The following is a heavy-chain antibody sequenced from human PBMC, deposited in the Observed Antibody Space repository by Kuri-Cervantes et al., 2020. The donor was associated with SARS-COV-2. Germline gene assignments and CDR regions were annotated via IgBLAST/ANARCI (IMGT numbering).Heavy chain of an antibody. D-gene: IGHD3-3*02. CDR3: AREDAFYDAFDI. CDR1: GFTFSSYA. Sequence: GESLKISFAGSGFTFSSYAMHWVRQAPGRGLEWVAVRSYDGSNKYYADSVKGRFTISRDNSKNTLYLQMNSLRAEDTAVYYCAREDAFYDAFDIWGQGTMVTVSS. CDR2: RSYDGSNK. V-gene: IGHV3-30-3*01. J-gene: IGHJ3*02.